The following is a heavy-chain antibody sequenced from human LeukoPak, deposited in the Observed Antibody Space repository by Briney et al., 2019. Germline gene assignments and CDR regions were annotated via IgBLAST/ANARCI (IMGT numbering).Heavy chain of an antibody. D-gene: IGHD2-2*01. CDR3: AREGGYCSSTSCPTLDY. V-gene: IGHV4-39*07. Sequence: SETLSLTCTVSGGSISSSSYFWAWIRQPPGKGLEWIGNIYYSGSTHYNPSLKSRVTISVDTSKNQFSLKLSSVTAADTAVYYCAREGGYCSSTSCPTLDYWGQGTLVTVSS. CDR2: IYYSGST. CDR1: GGSISSSSYF. J-gene: IGHJ4*02.